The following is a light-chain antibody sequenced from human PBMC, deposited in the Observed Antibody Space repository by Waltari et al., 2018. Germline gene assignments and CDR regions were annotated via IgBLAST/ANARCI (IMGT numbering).Light chain of an antibody. CDR2: DAS. V-gene: IGKV1-39*01. CDR1: QSISTS. CDR3: QQSYGTPFA. Sequence: IEMTQSPSSLSASVGDRVTITCRASQSISTSLNWYQQIPGKAPKLLIYDASSLESGVPSRFSGSGSGTDFTLTISSLQPEDFATYYCQQSYGTPFAFGQGTRLEIK. J-gene: IGKJ5*01.